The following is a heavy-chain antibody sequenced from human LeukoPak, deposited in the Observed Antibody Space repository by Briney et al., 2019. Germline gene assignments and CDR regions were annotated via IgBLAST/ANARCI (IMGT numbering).Heavy chain of an antibody. Sequence: GESLKISCKGSGYSFSTHWIGWARQMPGKGLEWMAMIYPGNSDTTYRPSFQGQVIISADKSINTAYLQWSSLKASDTAMYYCARLLDGSGSYAPFDIWGQGTMVTVSS. CDR2: IYPGNSDT. J-gene: IGHJ3*02. D-gene: IGHD3-10*01. V-gene: IGHV5-51*01. CDR1: GYSFSTHW. CDR3: ARLLDGSGSYAPFDI.